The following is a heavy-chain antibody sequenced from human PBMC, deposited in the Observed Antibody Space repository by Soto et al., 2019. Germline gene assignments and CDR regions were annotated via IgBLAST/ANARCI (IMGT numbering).Heavy chain of an antibody. J-gene: IGHJ4*02. CDR2: IIPIFGTA. Sequence: SVKVSCKASGGTFSSYAISWVRQAPGQGLEWMGGIIPIFGTANYAQKFQGRVTITADESTSTAYMELSSLRSEDTAVYYCARGVEGIYDSGGYYYFDYWGQGTLVTVSS. CDR3: ARGVEGIYDSGGYYYFDY. CDR1: GGTFSSYA. V-gene: IGHV1-69*13. D-gene: IGHD3-22*01.